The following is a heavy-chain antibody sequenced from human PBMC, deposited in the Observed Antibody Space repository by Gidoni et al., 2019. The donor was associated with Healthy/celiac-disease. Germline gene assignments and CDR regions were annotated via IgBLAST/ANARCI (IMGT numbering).Heavy chain of an antibody. Sequence: EVQLLASGGGLVQPGGSLRLSCPPSGFTFSNYAMRWVRQAPGKGLEWVSAISGSGGSTYYADSVKGRFTISRDNSKNTLYLQMNSLRAEDTAVYYCAKDTVPYSSSLFDYWGQGTLVTVSS. D-gene: IGHD6-6*01. CDR3: AKDTVPYSSSLFDY. CDR2: ISGSGGST. CDR1: GFTFSNYA. J-gene: IGHJ4*02. V-gene: IGHV3-23*01.